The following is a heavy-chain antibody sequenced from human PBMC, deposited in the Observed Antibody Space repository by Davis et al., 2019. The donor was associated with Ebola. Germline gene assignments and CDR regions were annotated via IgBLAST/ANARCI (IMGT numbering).Heavy chain of an antibody. Sequence: PGGSLRLSCKGSGYSFTSYWISWVRQMPGKGLEWMGRIDPSDSYTNYSPSFQGHVTISADKSISTAYLQWSSLKASDTAMYYCARQGIAARLLDYYYMDVWGKGTTVTVSS. J-gene: IGHJ6*03. CDR3: ARQGIAARLLDYYYMDV. CDR1: GYSFTSYW. V-gene: IGHV5-10-1*01. D-gene: IGHD6-6*01. CDR2: IDPSDSYT.